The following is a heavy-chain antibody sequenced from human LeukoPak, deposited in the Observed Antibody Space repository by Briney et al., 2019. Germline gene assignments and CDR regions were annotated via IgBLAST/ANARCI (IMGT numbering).Heavy chain of an antibody. V-gene: IGHV4-39*01. Sequence: SETLSLTCTVSGGSIRSSSNHWGWIRQPPGKGLEWIGTIYYGGSTYYNPSLKSRVTISVDTSKKQFSLKLTSVTAADAAVYYCARLGDYYDSSGYFDAFDIWGQGTMVTVFS. J-gene: IGHJ3*02. D-gene: IGHD3-22*01. CDR3: ARLGDYYDSSGYFDAFDI. CDR1: GGSIRSSSNH. CDR2: IYYGGST.